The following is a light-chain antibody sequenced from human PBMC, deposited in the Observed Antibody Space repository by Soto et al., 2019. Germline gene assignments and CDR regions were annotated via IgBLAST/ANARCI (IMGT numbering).Light chain of an antibody. J-gene: IGLJ3*02. V-gene: IGLV2-8*01. CDR2: AVS. CDR1: NSDVGFYNF. Sequence: QSALAQPPSASGSPGQSVTISCTGTNSDVGFYNFVSWYQQHPGKAPKLMIYAVSERPSGVPDRFSGSKSGNTASLTVSGLQADDEGDYYCSSYAGSDNGVFGGGTKVTVL. CDR3: SSYAGSDNGV.